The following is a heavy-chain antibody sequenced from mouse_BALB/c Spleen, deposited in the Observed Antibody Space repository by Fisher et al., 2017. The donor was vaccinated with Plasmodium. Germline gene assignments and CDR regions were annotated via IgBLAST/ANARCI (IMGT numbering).Heavy chain of an antibody. J-gene: IGHJ4*01. V-gene: IGHV1S36*01. Sequence: KFKGKATLTVDKPSSTAYMQLSSLTSEDSAVYYCTRGNYGAMDYWSQGTSVTVSS. CDR3: TRGNYGAMDY. D-gene: IGHD2-1*01.